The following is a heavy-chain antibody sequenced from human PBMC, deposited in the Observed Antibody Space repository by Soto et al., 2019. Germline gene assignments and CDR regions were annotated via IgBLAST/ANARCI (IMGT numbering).Heavy chain of an antibody. Sequence: QVQLVQSGAEVKKPGSSVKVSCKASGGTFSSYAISWVRQAPGQGLEWMGGILPIFGTANYAQKFQGRVTITADESTSTAYMELSSLRSEDTAVYYCARGRSIAVAGKHYYGMDVWGQGTTVTVSS. CDR2: ILPIFGTA. CDR3: ARGRSIAVAGKHYYGMDV. D-gene: IGHD6-19*01. J-gene: IGHJ6*02. CDR1: GGTFSSYA. V-gene: IGHV1-69*01.